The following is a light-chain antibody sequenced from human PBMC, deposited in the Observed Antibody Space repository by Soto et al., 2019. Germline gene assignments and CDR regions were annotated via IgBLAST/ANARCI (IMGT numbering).Light chain of an antibody. CDR1: SSDVGGYNY. CDR3: SSYTSSNTLYV. Sequence: QSALTQPASVSGSPGQSITISCTGTSSDVGGYNYVSWYQQHPGKALKLMIYDVSNRPSGVSNRFSGSKSGNTASLTISGLQAEDEADYYCSSYTSSNTLYVFGTGTKLTVL. J-gene: IGLJ1*01. CDR2: DVS. V-gene: IGLV2-14*03.